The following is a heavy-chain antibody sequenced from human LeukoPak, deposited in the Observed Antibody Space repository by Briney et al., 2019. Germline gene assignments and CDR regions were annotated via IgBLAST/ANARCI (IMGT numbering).Heavy chain of an antibody. V-gene: IGHV4-4*07. D-gene: IGHD2-2*01. CDR1: VGSISSYY. Sequence: PSETLSLTCTVSVGSISSYYWSWIREPAGKGLEWIGRIYSSGSTNYKPCLKSRVTISVDKSKNQFSLKLSSVTAADTAVYYCARAVVVVPAATREYYYMDVWGKGTTVTVSS. CDR2: IYSSGST. J-gene: IGHJ6*03. CDR3: ARAVVVVPAATREYYYMDV.